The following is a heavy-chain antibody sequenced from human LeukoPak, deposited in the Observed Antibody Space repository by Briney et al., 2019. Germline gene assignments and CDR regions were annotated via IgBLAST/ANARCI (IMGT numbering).Heavy chain of an antibody. J-gene: IGHJ4*02. Sequence: SETLSLTRTVSGGSISSYYWSWIRRPPGKGLEWIGYIYYSGSTNYNPSLKSRVTISVDTSKNQFSLKLSSVTAADTAVYYCARGHVEDIVVVPAADWGQGTLVTVSS. CDR2: IYYSGST. CDR3: ARGHVEDIVVVPAAD. D-gene: IGHD2-2*01. CDR1: GGSISSYY. V-gene: IGHV4-59*01.